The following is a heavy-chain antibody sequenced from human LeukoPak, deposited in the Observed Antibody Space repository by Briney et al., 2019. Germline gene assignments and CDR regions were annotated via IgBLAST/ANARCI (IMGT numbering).Heavy chain of an antibody. J-gene: IGHJ4*02. CDR2: IRYDGSNT. CDR1: GFTFNNYG. Sequence: GGSLRLSCAASGFTFNNYGMHWVRQAPGKGQEWLAFIRYDGSNTYYADSVKGRFTVSRDDSKNTLYLQMNSLRGDDTAVYYCAKDGTSYYYIYYWGQGTLVTVSS. CDR3: AKDGTSYYYIYY. D-gene: IGHD2/OR15-2a*01. V-gene: IGHV3-30*02.